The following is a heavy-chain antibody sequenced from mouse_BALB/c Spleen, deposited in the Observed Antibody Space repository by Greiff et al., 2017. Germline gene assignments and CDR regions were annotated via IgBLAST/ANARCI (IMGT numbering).Heavy chain of an antibody. CDR1: GFTFSSYA. J-gene: IGHJ1*01. CDR3: ARAYYYERYFDV. Sequence: DVKLVESGGGLVKPGGSLKLSCAASGFTFSSYAMSWVRQTPEKRLEWVASISSGGSTYYPDSVKGRFTISRDNARNILYRQMSSLRSEDTAMYYCARAYYYERYFDVWGAGTTVTVSS. V-gene: IGHV5-6-5*01. D-gene: IGHD1-1*01. CDR2: ISSGGST.